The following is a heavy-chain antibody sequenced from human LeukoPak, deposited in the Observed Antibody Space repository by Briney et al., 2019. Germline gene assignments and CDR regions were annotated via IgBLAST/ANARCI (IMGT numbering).Heavy chain of an antibody. CDR1: GGSISDSY. CDR3: AKGETLDETPPGWVYFSH. V-gene: IGHV4-4*07. J-gene: IGHJ1*01. D-gene: IGHD4-23*01. Sequence: SEALSLTCTVSGGSISDSYWCWMRQSAGKGLEWIWRVYRSGSTNYNPSLKSRVVISVDTSKNQFSLNLASVTAADTAVYFCAKGETLDETPPGWVYFSHWGPGTLVTVSS. CDR2: VYRSGST.